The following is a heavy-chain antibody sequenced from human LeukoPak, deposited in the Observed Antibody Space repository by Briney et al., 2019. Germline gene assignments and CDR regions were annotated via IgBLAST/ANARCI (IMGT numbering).Heavy chain of an antibody. J-gene: IGHJ3*02. V-gene: IGHV4-4*07. CDR2: LYSWGIS. CDR1: WGSVCTLL. D-gene: IGHD6-6*01. CDR3: ARDIGLDYSSSSFASVI. Sequence: SETLSDTRIVSWGSVCTLLWSWCRPPAGEGLEWVGRLYSWGISNQKYSLLTRVTMPVDTSKRHHPLTLRSVTAADTAVYYCARDIGLDYSSSSFASVIWGQGTLVTVSS.